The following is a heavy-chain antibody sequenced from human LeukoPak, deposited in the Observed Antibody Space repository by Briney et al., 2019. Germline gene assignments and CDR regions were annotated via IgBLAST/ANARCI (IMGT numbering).Heavy chain of an antibody. CDR2: IYSGGST. J-gene: IGHJ6*02. D-gene: IGHD6-19*01. CDR1: GFTVSSNY. V-gene: IGHV3-66*01. CDR3: ARELSSGWPTYYYYGMDV. Sequence: PGGSLRLSCAASGFTVSSNYMSWVRQAPGKGLEWVSVIYSGGSTYYADSVKGRFTISRDNSKNTLYLQMNSLRAEDTAVYYCARELSSGWPTYYYYGMDVWGQGTTVTVSS.